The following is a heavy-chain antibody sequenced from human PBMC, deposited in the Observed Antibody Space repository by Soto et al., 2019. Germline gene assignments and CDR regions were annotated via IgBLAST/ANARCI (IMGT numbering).Heavy chain of an antibody. D-gene: IGHD4-17*01. CDR1: GFTFSSYV. V-gene: IGHV3-33*01. Sequence: PGGSLRLSCGASGFTFSSYVMHWVRQAQGKGLEWVAVIWYDGSNKYYADSVKGRFTISRDNSKNTLYLQMNSLRAEDTAVYYCARDRHGDYDYFDYWGQGTLVTVSS. J-gene: IGHJ4*02. CDR2: IWYDGSNK. CDR3: ARDRHGDYDYFDY.